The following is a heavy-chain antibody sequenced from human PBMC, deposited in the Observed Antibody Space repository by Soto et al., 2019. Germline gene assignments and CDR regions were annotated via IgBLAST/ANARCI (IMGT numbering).Heavy chain of an antibody. Sequence: EVQLLESGGGLEQPGGSLRLSCSASGFTFRSSAMSWVRQAPGKGLEWVSGISGNGDDTQYADGVKGRFTISRDNSRNTLYLRLDSLRAEDTAIYYCVKPQSRNGYGSFYDWGQGTLVTVAS. CDR3: VKPQSRNGYGSFYD. D-gene: IGHD3-3*01. CDR2: ISGNGDDT. J-gene: IGHJ4*02. CDR1: GFTFRSSA. V-gene: IGHV3-23*01.